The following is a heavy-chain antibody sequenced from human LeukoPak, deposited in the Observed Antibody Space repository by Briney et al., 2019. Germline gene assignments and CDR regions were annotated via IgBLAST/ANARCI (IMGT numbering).Heavy chain of an antibody. D-gene: IGHD3-16*01. CDR2: ISSSSSYI. V-gene: IGHV3-21*01. Sequence: GGSLRLSCAASGFTFDDYAMHWVRQAPGKGLEWVSSISSSSSYIYYADSVKGRFIISRDNAKNSLYLQMNSLRAEDTAVYYCARTIGYYFDYWGQGTLVTVSS. J-gene: IGHJ4*02. CDR3: ARTIGYYFDY. CDR1: GFTFDDYA.